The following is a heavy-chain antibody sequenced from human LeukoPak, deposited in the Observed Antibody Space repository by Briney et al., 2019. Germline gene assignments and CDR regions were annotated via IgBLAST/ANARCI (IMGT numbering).Heavy chain of an antibody. CDR1: DVSISSGDSY. D-gene: IGHD3-10*01. CDR2: IYYSGST. Sequence: SETLSLTCSVSDVSISSGDSYWGWIRQPPRKGLEWIGSIYYSGSTYYNPSLKSRVTISVETSRNHFSLKLSSVTAADTALYYCARAPMVRGVITGAFDFWGQGTMVTVSS. J-gene: IGHJ3*01. CDR3: ARAPMVRGVITGAFDF. V-gene: IGHV4-39*07.